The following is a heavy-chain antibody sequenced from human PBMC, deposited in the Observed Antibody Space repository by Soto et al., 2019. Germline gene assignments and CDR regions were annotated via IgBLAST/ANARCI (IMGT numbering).Heavy chain of an antibody. CDR1: GYTFTSYG. V-gene: IGHV1-18*01. D-gene: IGHD3-9*01. CDR3: ARGLDFGHYDIWPY. Sequence: ASVKVSRKASGYTFTSYGISWVRQAPGQGLEWMGWISAYNGNTNYAQKLQGRVTMTTDTSTSTAYMELRSLRSDDTAVYYCARGLDFGHYDIWPYWGQGTLVTVSS. CDR2: ISAYNGNT. J-gene: IGHJ4*02.